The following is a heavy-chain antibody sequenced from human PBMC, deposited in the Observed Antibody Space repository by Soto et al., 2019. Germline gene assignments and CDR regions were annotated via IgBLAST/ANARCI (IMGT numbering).Heavy chain of an antibody. CDR3: ARVAHGTAMYYYYYGMDV. V-gene: IGHV4-34*01. J-gene: IGHJ6*02. CDR1: GESFSGYI. CDR2: INHSGST. Sequence: SETLSLTCAVYGESFSGYIWTWIRQTPGKGLQWIGQINHSGSTNYNPSLKSRVTTSVDTSKNQFSLKLSSVTAADTAVYYCARVAHGTAMYYYYYGMDVWGQGTTVTVSS.